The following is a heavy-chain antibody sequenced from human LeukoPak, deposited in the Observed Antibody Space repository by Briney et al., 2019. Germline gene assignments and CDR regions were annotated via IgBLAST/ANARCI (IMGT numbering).Heavy chain of an antibody. CDR1: GYTFTSYD. CDR3: ARVGLKRGLNYYDSSGGFDY. V-gene: IGHV1-8*03. J-gene: IGHJ4*02. Sequence: ASVKVSCKASGYTFTSYDINWVRQATGQGLEWMGWMNPNSGNTGYAQKFQGRVTITRNTSISTAYMELSSLRSEDTAVYYCARVGLKRGLNYYDSSGGFDYWGQGTLVTVSS. CDR2: MNPNSGNT. D-gene: IGHD3-22*01.